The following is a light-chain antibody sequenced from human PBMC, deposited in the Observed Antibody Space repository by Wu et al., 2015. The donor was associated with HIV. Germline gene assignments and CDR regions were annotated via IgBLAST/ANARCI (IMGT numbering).Light chain of an antibody. CDR1: QSVSSS. J-gene: IGKJ1*01. CDR3: QQRSNWRT. CDR2: DAS. Sequence: EIVLTQSPATLSLSPGERATLSCRASQSVSSSLAWYQQRRGQAPRLLIYDASNRATGIPARFSGSGSGTDFTLTISSLEPEDFAVYYCQQRSNWRTFGQGTKVEIK. V-gene: IGKV3-11*01.